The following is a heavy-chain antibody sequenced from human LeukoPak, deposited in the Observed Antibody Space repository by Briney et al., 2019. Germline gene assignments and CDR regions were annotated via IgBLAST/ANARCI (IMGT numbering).Heavy chain of an antibody. CDR2: ISHTTGTT. J-gene: IGHJ4*02. Sequence: GGSLRLSCAASGFTFSNYSMNWVRQAPGKGLEWVSSISHTTGTTYYADSVKGRFTISRDNSQNTLYLQMETLRAEDTAVYHCARIKGCIDSGDYFGCFDYWGQGALVTVSS. CDR1: GFTFSNYS. V-gene: IGHV3-21*04. CDR3: ARIKGCIDSGDYFGCFDY. D-gene: IGHD3-9*01.